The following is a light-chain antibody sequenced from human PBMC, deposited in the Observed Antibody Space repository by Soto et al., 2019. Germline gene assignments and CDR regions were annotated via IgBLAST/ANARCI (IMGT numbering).Light chain of an antibody. Sequence: DIQMTQSPSSLSASVGDRVTITCQASQDIKNYLNWYQQKPGKAPNLLIYDASNLKTGVPSRFSESGSGTHFTFTISSLQPEDIATYYCQHYDHLPPLSFGGGTKEEIK. CDR2: DAS. V-gene: IGKV1-33*01. J-gene: IGKJ4*01. CDR3: QHYDHLPPLS. CDR1: QDIKNY.